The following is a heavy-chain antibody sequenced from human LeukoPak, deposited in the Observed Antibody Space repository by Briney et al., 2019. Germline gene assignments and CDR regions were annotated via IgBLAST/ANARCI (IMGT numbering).Heavy chain of an antibody. V-gene: IGHV4-39*01. CDR3: ARHREYYDFWSGYYTGFYI. J-gene: IGHJ3*02. CDR2: IYYSGST. CDR1: GGSISSSSYY. Sequence: SETLSLTCTVSGGSISSSSYYWGWIRQPPGKGLEWIGSIYYSGSTYYNPSLKSRVTISVDTSKNQLSLNLSSVTPAATAVSYCARHREYYDFWSGYYTGFYIWGQGTMVNVSS. D-gene: IGHD3-3*01.